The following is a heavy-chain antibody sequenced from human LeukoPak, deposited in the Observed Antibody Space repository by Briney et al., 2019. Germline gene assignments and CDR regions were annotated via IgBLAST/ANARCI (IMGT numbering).Heavy chain of an antibody. D-gene: IGHD3-22*01. Sequence: GGSLRLSCAASGFTFSSYAMHWVRQAPGEGLEWVAVISYDGSNKYYADSVKGRFTISRDNSKNTLYLQMNSLRAEDTAVYYCAREGIYYYDSSGYYGFDYWGQGTLVTVSS. CDR2: ISYDGSNK. J-gene: IGHJ4*02. V-gene: IGHV3-30-3*01. CDR3: AREGIYYYDSSGYYGFDY. CDR1: GFTFSSYA.